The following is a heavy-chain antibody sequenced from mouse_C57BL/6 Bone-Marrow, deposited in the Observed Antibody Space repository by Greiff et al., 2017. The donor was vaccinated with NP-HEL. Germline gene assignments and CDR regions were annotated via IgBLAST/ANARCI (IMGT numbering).Heavy chain of an antibody. D-gene: IGHD2-2*01. CDR1: GFNIKDDY. CDR2: IDPENGDT. J-gene: IGHJ2*01. CDR3: SYGYNYFDY. Sequence: VQLQQSGAELVRPGASVKLSCPASGFNIKDDYMHWVKQRPEQGLEWIGWIDPENGDTEYASKFQGKATITADTSSNTAYLQLSSLTSEDTAVYYCSYGYNYFDYWGQGTTLTVSS. V-gene: IGHV14-4*01.